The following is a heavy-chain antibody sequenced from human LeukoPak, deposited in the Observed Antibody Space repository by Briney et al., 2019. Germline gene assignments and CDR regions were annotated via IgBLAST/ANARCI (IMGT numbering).Heavy chain of an antibody. V-gene: IGHV3-7*01. CDR2: VKQDGSET. Sequence: GGSLRLSCAASGFIFSNYWMTWVRQAPGKGLEGVANVKQDGSETYYMDSLGGRFTISRDNAKNSLYLQMNSLRAEDTAVYYCARDLRFREDFWGQGTLVTVSS. CDR3: ARDLRFREDF. D-gene: IGHD3-10*01. J-gene: IGHJ4*02. CDR1: GFIFSNYW.